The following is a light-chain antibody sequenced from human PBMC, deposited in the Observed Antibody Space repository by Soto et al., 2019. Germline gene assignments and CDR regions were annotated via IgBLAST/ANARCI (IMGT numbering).Light chain of an antibody. Sequence: ETMMRQSPDTLSLSLVEIATLSCRASQSLRSSLAWYQQKPGQAPRLLIYDASTRATGIPARFSGSGSGTDFTLTISGLQSEDFAVYYCQQYNNWPQTFGQGTKVDIK. CDR2: DAS. CDR3: QQYNNWPQT. CDR1: QSLRSS. V-gene: IGKV3-15*01. J-gene: IGKJ1*01.